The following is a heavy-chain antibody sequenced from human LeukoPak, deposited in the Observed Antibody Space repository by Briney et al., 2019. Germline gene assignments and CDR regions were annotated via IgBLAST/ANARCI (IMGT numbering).Heavy chain of an antibody. CDR3: ARCDSSGYYQDY. D-gene: IGHD3-22*01. V-gene: IGHV4-39*07. J-gene: IGHJ4*02. CDR2: VYYTGTT. CDR1: GGSISSTNYY. Sequence: PSETLSLTCNVSGGSISSTNYYWGWIRQAPGKGLEWLGNVYYTGTTYYNPSLKSRVAISVDTSKNQFSLKLSSVTAADTAVYYCARCDSSGYYQDYWGQGTLVTVSS.